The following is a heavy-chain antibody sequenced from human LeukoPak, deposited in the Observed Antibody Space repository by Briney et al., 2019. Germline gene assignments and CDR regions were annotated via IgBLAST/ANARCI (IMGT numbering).Heavy chain of an antibody. CDR1: GFTFSVYG. Sequence: GGPLRLSCAASGFTFSVYGMYWVRQPPGKGLEWVALISYDGTDKYHVDSVKGRFTISRDNSNNTLYLQMNSLGPDDTAVYYCARVDSGGLEDKEEQFDYWGQGTLVTVSS. V-gene: IGHV3-30*03. J-gene: IGHJ4*02. CDR3: ARVDSGGLEDKEEQFDY. D-gene: IGHD1-1*01. CDR2: ISYDGTDK.